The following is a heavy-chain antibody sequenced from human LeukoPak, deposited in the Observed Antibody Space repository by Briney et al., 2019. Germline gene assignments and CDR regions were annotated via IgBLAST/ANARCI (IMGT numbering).Heavy chain of an antibody. CDR1: GYTFIAYY. CDR2: INPNSGRT. D-gene: IGHD3-9*01. Sequence: GASVKVSCKASGYTFIAYYMHWVRQAPGQGLEWMGWINPNSGRTKYAEKFQGRVTLTRDKSISTAYMELNSLRSDDTAVYYCARPQREIRYFDWSDAFDIWGQGTMVTVSS. J-gene: IGHJ3*02. CDR3: ARPQREIRYFDWSDAFDI. V-gene: IGHV1-2*02.